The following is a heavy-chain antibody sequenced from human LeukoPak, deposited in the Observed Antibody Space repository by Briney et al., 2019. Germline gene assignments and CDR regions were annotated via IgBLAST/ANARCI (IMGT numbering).Heavy chain of an antibody. CDR1: GGTFSSYA. V-gene: IGHV1-69*05. Sequence: GSSVKVSCKASGGTFSSYAISWVRQAPGQGRDWMGVIIPSFGRAHYAQKFQGRVTITTDESTSTAYMELSSLRSEHTAVYYCARGGDGYNPYYYYYYMDVWGKGTTVTVSS. CDR3: ARGGDGYNPYYYYYYMDV. D-gene: IGHD5-24*01. J-gene: IGHJ6*03. CDR2: IIPSFGRA.